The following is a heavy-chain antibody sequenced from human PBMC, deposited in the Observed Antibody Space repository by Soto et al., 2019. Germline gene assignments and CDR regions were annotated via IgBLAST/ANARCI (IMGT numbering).Heavy chain of an antibody. Sequence: QVQLVQSGADVKKPGASWKVSCKASGYNFTSYGISWVRQAPGQGLEWMGWISPHNDRTKYARRFQDRVTMTTETPTSTVYMELGSLRSDDTAVYYCARDLYYSSGRYFDHDAFDIWGQGTVVTVSS. CDR1: GYNFTSYG. CDR3: ARDLYYSSGRYFDHDAFDI. D-gene: IGHD6-19*01. V-gene: IGHV1-18*01. J-gene: IGHJ3*02. CDR2: ISPHNDRT.